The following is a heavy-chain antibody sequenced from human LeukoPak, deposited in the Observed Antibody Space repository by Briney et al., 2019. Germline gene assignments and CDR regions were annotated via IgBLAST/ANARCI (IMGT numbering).Heavy chain of an antibody. J-gene: IGHJ4*02. CDR3: VRGVTRGYIYAD. V-gene: IGHV4-30-4*07. Sequence: SETLSLTCAVSGGFIGSGGYSWWWVRQPPGTGLEWIGYVVTTGTTYYNPSLNSRLTISLDVSKNQLSLKLRSVTAADTAVYFCVRGVTRGYIYADWGQGTLVTVSS. CDR2: VVTTGTT. CDR1: GGFIGSGGYS. D-gene: IGHD5-18*01.